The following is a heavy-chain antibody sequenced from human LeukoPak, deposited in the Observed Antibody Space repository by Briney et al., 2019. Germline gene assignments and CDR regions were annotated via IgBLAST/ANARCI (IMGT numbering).Heavy chain of an antibody. CDR1: GYSFTSHW. CDR2: IYPTDSDT. V-gene: IGHV5-51*01. J-gene: IGHJ4*02. D-gene: IGHD4-17*01. CDR3: ARVKTSEKFGDYDLDY. Sequence: KIGESLKISCKGSGYSFTSHWIAWVRQMPGKGLEWMGIIYPTDSDTRYSPSFQGQVTFSADKSSSTAYLQWGSLKASDTAIYYCARVKTSEKFGDYDLDYWGQGALVTVSS.